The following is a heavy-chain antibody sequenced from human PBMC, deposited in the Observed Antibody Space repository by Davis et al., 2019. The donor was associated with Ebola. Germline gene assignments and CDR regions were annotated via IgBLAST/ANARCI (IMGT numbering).Heavy chain of an antibody. Sequence: AASVKVSCKASGYTFTSYAMHWVRQAPGQRLEWMGWINAGSGNTKYSQKFQGRVTITRDTSASTAYMELSSLRSEDTAVYYCASVDVVVVAATRIDAFDIWGQGTMVTVSS. CDR2: INAGSGNT. CDR3: ASVDVVVVAATRIDAFDI. V-gene: IGHV1-3*01. CDR1: GYTFTSYA. J-gene: IGHJ3*02. D-gene: IGHD2-15*01.